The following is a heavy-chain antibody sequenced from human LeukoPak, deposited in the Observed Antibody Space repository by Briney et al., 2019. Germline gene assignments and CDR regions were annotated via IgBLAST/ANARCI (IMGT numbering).Heavy chain of an antibody. J-gene: IGHJ5*02. CDR3: AKVSITMVRGVMNWFDP. CDR1: GFTFSSYA. Sequence: GGSLRLSCAASGFTFSSYAMSWVRQAPGKGLEWVSAISGSGGSTYYADSVKGRFTISRDNSKNTLYLQMDSLRAEDTAVYYCAKVSITMVRGVMNWFDPWGQGTLVTVSS. V-gene: IGHV3-23*01. D-gene: IGHD3-10*01. CDR2: ISGSGGST.